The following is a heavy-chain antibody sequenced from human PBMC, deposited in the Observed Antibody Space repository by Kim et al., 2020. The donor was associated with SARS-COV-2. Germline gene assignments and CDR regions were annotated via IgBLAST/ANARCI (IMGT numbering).Heavy chain of an antibody. J-gene: IGHJ4*02. D-gene: IGHD5-18*01. CDR3: TIYSYGSSHY. V-gene: IGHV3-15*06. CDR2: GTT. Sequence: GTTNFRTPVKDRFTISRDDSKNTLYLQMNSLETEDTAVYYCTIYSYGSSHYWGPGTRVTVSS.